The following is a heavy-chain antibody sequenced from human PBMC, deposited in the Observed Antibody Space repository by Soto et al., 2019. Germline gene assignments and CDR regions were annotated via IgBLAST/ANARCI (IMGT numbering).Heavy chain of an antibody. Sequence: QIHLAQSGPEVKKPGASVKVSCTSSGYSYANYGLSWVRQAPGQGLEWMGWISTYNGKTDYAQKFQDRVTLTIDTSTPTGYMAVRHLRFDDTAIYYCARDNGDSSASLVDYWGQGTLVTVSS. CDR1: GYSYANYG. D-gene: IGHD3-22*01. CDR2: ISTYNGKT. J-gene: IGHJ4*02. V-gene: IGHV1-18*01. CDR3: ARDNGDSSASLVDY.